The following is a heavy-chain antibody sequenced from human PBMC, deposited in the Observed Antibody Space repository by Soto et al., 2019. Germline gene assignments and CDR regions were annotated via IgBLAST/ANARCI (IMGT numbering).Heavy chain of an antibody. V-gene: IGHV3-33*01. CDR1: GFTFSSYG. D-gene: IGHD3-9*01. CDR2: IWYDGSNK. CDR3: AREYDIGARYYYYMDV. Sequence: QVQLVESGGGVVQPGRSLRLSCAASGFTFSSYGMHWVRQAPGKGLEWVAVIWYDGSNKYYADSVKGRFTISRDNSKNTLYLQMNSLRAEDTAVYYCAREYDIGARYYYYMDVWGKGTTVTVSS. J-gene: IGHJ6*03.